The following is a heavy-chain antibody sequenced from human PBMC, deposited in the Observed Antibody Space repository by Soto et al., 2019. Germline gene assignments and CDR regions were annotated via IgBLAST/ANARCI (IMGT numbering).Heavy chain of an antibody. Sequence: EVQLLESGGGLVHPGGSLRLSCSASAFAFSSNAMSWVRQAPGKGLEWVSTVGISGRDKYYAESVKGRFTISRDNAEKTLELQMTSLRAEDTALYYCAISLIAHTTVAHWGPGTQVTVSS. CDR1: AFAFSSNA. V-gene: IGHV3-23*01. CDR2: VGISGRDK. CDR3: AISLIAHTTVAH. J-gene: IGHJ5*02. D-gene: IGHD3-16*02.